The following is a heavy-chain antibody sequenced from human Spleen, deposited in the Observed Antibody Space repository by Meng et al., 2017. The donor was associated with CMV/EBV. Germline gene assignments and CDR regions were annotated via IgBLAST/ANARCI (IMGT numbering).Heavy chain of an antibody. CDR2: IWYDGTRK. V-gene: IGHV3-33*06. J-gene: IGHJ6*02. CDR3: AKEEEELVPYYGMDV. D-gene: IGHD6-6*01. Sequence: GGSLRLSCAASGFTFSSYAMSWVRQAPGKGLEWVAVIWYDGTRKYYADSVKGRFTISRDNSKNTLYLQMNSLRAEDTAVYYCAKEEEELVPYYGMDVWGQGTTVTVSS. CDR1: GFTFSSYA.